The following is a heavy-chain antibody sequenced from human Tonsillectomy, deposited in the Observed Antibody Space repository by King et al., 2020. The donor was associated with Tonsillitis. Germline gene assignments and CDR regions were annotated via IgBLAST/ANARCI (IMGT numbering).Heavy chain of an antibody. CDR1: GFMFSNYA. CDR2: MSYDGTNK. D-gene: IGHD5-18*01. V-gene: IGHV3-30-3*01. J-gene: IGHJ4*02. Sequence: QLVQSGGGVVQPGRSLRLSCAASGFMFSNYAMYWVRQAPGKGLEWVAGMSYDGTNKYYADSVKGRFTISRDNSKNTLYLQMNSLIPKDTAVYYCARSGWEWIQRWFVSSWGQGTLVTVSS. CDR3: ARSGWEWIQRWFVSS.